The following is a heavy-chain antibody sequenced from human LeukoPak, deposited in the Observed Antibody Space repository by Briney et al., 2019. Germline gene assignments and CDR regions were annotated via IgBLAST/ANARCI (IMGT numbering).Heavy chain of an antibody. D-gene: IGHD3-3*01. Sequence: EASVKVSFTVSGDTLTEFAMHWVRQAPGKGLEWMGGFDPEDGETIYAQKFQGRVIMSEDTSTDTAYMELSSLRSEDTAVYYCAADRFSIFGVVITPKNYYGMDVWGQGTTVTVSS. CDR2: FDPEDGET. CDR3: AADRFSIFGVVITPKNYYGMDV. CDR1: GDTLTEFA. J-gene: IGHJ6*02. V-gene: IGHV1-24*01.